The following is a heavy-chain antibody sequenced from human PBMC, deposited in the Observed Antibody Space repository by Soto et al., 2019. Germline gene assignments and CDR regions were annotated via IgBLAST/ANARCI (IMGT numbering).Heavy chain of an antibody. Sequence: SVKVSCKASGGTFSSYAISWVRQAPGQGLEWMGGIIPIFGTANYAQKFQGRVTITADESTSTAYMELSSLRSEDTAVYSCARTDSSGYYEWWFDPWGQGTLVTVSS. CDR2: IIPIFGTA. D-gene: IGHD3-22*01. J-gene: IGHJ5*02. CDR3: ARTDSSGYYEWWFDP. V-gene: IGHV1-69*13. CDR1: GGTFSSYA.